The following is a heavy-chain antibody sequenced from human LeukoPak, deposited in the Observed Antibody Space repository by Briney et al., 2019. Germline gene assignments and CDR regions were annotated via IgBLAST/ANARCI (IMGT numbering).Heavy chain of an antibody. V-gene: IGHV3-11*04. Sequence: PGGSLRLSCAASGLIFSDYYMGWVRQAPGKGLVWDSYISNKGSSSTTYYADSVKGRFTISRDNVKNSVYLQMNSLRVEDTAVYYCARDLGDSGDYRIDAFDVWGQGTMVTVSS. CDR2: ISNKGSSSTT. CDR3: ARDLGDSGDYRIDAFDV. D-gene: IGHD4-17*01. CDR1: GLIFSDYY. J-gene: IGHJ3*01.